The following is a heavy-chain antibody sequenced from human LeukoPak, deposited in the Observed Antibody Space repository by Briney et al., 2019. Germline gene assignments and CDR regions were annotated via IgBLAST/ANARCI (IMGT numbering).Heavy chain of an antibody. V-gene: IGHV3-13*01. J-gene: IGHJ6*02. CDR2: IGTAGDT. Sequence: GGSLRLSCAASGFTFSSYDMHWVRQATGKGLEWVSAIGTAGDTYYPGSVKGRFTISRENAKNSLYLQMNSLRAGDTAVYCCARGESSSLYYYYGMDVWGQGTTVTVSS. CDR3: ARGESSSLYYYYGMDV. CDR1: GFTFSSYD. D-gene: IGHD2-2*01.